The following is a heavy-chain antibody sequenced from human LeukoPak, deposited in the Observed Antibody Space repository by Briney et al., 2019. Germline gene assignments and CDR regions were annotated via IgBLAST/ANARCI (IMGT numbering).Heavy chain of an antibody. Sequence: GGSLRLSCAASGFTFSSYSMNWVRQAPGKGLEWVSSISSSSSYIYYADSVKGRFTISRDNAKNSLYLQMNSLRAEDTAVYYCARERHDYGGFDYWGQGTLVTVSS. CDR1: GFTFSSYS. D-gene: IGHD4-23*01. V-gene: IGHV3-21*01. J-gene: IGHJ4*02. CDR3: ARERHDYGGFDY. CDR2: ISSSSSYI.